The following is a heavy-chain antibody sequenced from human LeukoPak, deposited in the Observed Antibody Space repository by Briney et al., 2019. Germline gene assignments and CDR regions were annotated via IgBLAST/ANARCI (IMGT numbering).Heavy chain of an antibody. J-gene: IGHJ4*02. CDR2: IYPGDSDT. CDR1: GYSFTSYW. V-gene: IGHV5-51*01. CDR3: ARPGGYSYGWYYFDY. D-gene: IGHD5-18*01. Sequence: GESLQISCQGSGYSFTSYWIGWVRQMPGKGLEWMGIIYPGDSDTRYSPSFQGQVTISADKSISTAYLQWSSLKASDTAKYYCARPGGYSYGWYYFDYWGQGTLVTVSS.